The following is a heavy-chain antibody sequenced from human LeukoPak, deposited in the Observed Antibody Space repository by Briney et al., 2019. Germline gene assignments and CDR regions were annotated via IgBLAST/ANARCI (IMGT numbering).Heavy chain of an antibody. CDR1: RFTFSNYW. J-gene: IGHJ4*02. Sequence: PGESLQISCAVSRFTFSNYWMSWVRQATGKGLEWVANIKQDGSEKYYVDSVEGPFTISRDNAKNSLYLQMNSLRAEDRAVYYCARDRCSSTSCFIDYWGQGTLVTVSS. D-gene: IGHD2-2*01. CDR2: IKQDGSEK. CDR3: ARDRCSSTSCFIDY. V-gene: IGHV3-7*04.